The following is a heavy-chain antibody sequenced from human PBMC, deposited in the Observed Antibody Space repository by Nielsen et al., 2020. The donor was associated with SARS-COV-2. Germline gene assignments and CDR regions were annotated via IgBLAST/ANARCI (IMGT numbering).Heavy chain of an antibody. Sequence: GESLKISCQGSGYTFTSYWIGWVRQMPGKGLEWMGVIYPRDSDTGYNPSFQGQVTISADKSISTVYLQWSGLKASDSAMYYCARNTYGGSTDYWGQGTLVTVSS. CDR2: IYPRDSDT. D-gene: IGHD4-23*01. CDR3: ARNTYGGSTDY. CDR1: GYTFTSYW. J-gene: IGHJ4*02. V-gene: IGHV5-51*01.